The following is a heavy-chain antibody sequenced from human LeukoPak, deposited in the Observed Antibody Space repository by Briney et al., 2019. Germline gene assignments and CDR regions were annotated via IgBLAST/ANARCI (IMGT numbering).Heavy chain of an antibody. V-gene: IGHV4-39*01. Sequence: SETLSLTCTVSGGSISSSSYYWGWIRQPPGKGLEWIGSIYYSGSTYYNPSLKSRVTISVDTSENQFSLKLSSVTAADTAVYYCARRTYSGSPRGYFDYWGQGTLVTVSS. CDR1: GGSISSSSYY. CDR3: ARRTYSGSPRGYFDY. J-gene: IGHJ4*02. D-gene: IGHD1-26*01. CDR2: IYYSGST.